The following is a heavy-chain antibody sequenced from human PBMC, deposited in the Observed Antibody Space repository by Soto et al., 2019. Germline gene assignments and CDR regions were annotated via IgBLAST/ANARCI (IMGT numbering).Heavy chain of an antibody. Sequence: EVRLVESGGGLVQPGGSLKLSCAASGFTFSGSAMHWVRQASGKGLEWVGRIRSKANSYATAYAASVKGRFTISRDDSKNTAYLQMNSLKTEDTAVYYCTRYCISTSCYGSYYYGMDVWGQGTTVTVSS. CDR1: GFTFSGSA. CDR3: TRYCISTSCYGSYYYGMDV. J-gene: IGHJ6*02. CDR2: IRSKANSYAT. V-gene: IGHV3-73*01. D-gene: IGHD2-2*01.